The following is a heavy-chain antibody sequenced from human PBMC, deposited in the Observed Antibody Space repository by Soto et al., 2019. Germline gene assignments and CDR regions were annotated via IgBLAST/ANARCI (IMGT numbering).Heavy chain of an antibody. J-gene: IGHJ2*01. CDR3: ARELDWYFDL. Sequence: QVQLVESGGGVVQPGRSLRLSCAASGFTFSSYAMHWVRQAPGKGLEWVAVISYDGSNKYYADSVKGRFTISRDNSKNTLYLQMNSLRAEDTAVYYCARELDWYFDLWGRGTLVTVS. CDR2: ISYDGSNK. CDR1: GFTFSSYA. V-gene: IGHV3-30-3*01.